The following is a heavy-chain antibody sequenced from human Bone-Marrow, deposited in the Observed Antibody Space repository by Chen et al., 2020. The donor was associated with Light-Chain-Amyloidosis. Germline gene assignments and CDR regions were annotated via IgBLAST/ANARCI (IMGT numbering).Heavy chain of an antibody. V-gene: IGHV3-23*01. CDR1: GFTFSSYA. CDR3: AKEGSIVGAPSDY. Sequence: EVQLLESGGGLVQPGGYMRLSCAASGFTFSSYAMSWVRQAPGKGLEWVSAISGSGGSTYYADSVKGRFTISRDNSKNTLYLQMNSLRAEDTAVYYCAKEGSIVGAPSDYWGQGTLVTVSS. D-gene: IGHD1-26*01. J-gene: IGHJ4*02. CDR2: ISGSGGST.